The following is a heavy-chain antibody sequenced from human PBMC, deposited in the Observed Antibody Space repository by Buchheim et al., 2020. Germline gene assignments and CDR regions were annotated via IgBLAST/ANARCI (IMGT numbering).Heavy chain of an antibody. J-gene: IGHJ4*02. D-gene: IGHD5-12*01. V-gene: IGHV4-30-2*01. CDR1: GGSISSGGYS. Sequence: QVQLQESGPGLVKPSQTLSLTCAVSGGSISSGGYSWSWIRQPPGKGLEWIGYIYHSGSTYYNPSLKSRVTISVDRSKNQFSLKLSSVTAADTAVYYCARDSGYSGTYYDYWGQGTL. CDR2: IYHSGST. CDR3: ARDSGYSGTYYDY.